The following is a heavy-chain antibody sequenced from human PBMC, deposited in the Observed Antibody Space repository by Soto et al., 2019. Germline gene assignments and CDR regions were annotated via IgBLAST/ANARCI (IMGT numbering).Heavy chain of an antibody. J-gene: IGHJ4*02. CDR3: ARVEYYYDSSGYLSPVDY. CDR2: ISAYNGNT. Sequence: ASVKVSCKASGYTFTSYGISWVRQAPGQGLEWMGWISAYNGNTNYAQKLQGRVTMTTDTPTSTAYMELRSLGSDDTAVYYCARVEYYYDSSGYLSPVDYWGQGTLVTVSS. CDR1: GYTFTSYG. V-gene: IGHV1-18*01. D-gene: IGHD3-22*01.